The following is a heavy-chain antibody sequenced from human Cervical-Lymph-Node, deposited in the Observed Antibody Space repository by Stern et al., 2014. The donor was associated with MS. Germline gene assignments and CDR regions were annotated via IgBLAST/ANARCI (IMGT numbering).Heavy chain of an antibody. Sequence: VQLVASGAEVKKPGSSVKVSCKVSGATFSTNGISWVRQGLGQGLEWMGATVPIFERSNYAQRFRGRVTITADESTSTSYMELTSLRSDDTGVYYCAREHHGGNFAAWGQGTLVTVSS. CDR2: TVPIFERS. D-gene: IGHD4-23*01. CDR3: AREHHGGNFAA. CDR1: GATFSTNG. J-gene: IGHJ5*02. V-gene: IGHV1-69*01.